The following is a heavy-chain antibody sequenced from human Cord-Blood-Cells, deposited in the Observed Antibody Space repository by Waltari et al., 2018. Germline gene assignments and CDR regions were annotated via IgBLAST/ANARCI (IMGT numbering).Heavy chain of an antibody. V-gene: IGHV3-23*01. Sequence: EVQLLESGGGLVQPGGSLRLSCAASGFTFSSYAMSWVRQAPGKGLEWVSAISGSGGSTYDADSGKGRFTISRDNSKNTLYLQMNSLRAEDTAVYYCAKDLDDYGDYYYYGMDVWGQGTTVTVSS. J-gene: IGHJ6*02. D-gene: IGHD4-17*01. CDR2: ISGSGGST. CDR1: GFTFSSYA. CDR3: AKDLDDYGDYYYYGMDV.